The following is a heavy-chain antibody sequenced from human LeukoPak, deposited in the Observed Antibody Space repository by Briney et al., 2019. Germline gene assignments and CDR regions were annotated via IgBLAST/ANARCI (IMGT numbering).Heavy chain of an antibody. CDR2: ISGSGGST. V-gene: IGHV3-23*01. CDR3: AKDPPYDILTGYSNVFDY. CDR1: GFTFSSYA. Sequence: PGGSLRLSCVGSGFTFSSYAMSWVRQAPGKGLEWVSAISGSGGSTYYADSVKGRFTISRDNSKNTLYLQMNSLRAEDTAVYYCAKDPPYDILTGYSNVFDYWGRGTLVTVSS. J-gene: IGHJ4*02. D-gene: IGHD3-9*01.